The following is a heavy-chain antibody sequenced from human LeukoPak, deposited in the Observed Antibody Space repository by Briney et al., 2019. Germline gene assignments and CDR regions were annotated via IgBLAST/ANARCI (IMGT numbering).Heavy chain of an antibody. D-gene: IGHD3-10*01. Sequence: KPSETLSLTCTVSGGSISSYYWSWIRQPAGKGLEWIGRIYTSGSTNYNPSLKSRVAMSVDTSKNQFSLKLSSVTAADTAVYYCARGLGSWFGELGDWFDPWGQGTLVTVSP. V-gene: IGHV4-4*07. CDR1: GGSISSYY. J-gene: IGHJ5*02. CDR3: ARGLGSWFGELGDWFDP. CDR2: IYTSGST.